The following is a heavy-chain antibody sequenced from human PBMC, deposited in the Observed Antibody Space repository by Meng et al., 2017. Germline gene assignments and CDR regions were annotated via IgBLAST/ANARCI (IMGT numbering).Heavy chain of an antibody. CDR1: GYNFPDYY. D-gene: IGHD6-25*01. Sequence: QVQVVQSGAEVKNPGASVKVSCKPSGYNFPDYYIPWVRRAPGQGLEWMGRINPKSGDTHYAQKFQARVTMTGDTSISTAYMELSGLRSDDTAMYYCARDEDISAAGKLFGDYWGQGTLVTVSS. V-gene: IGHV1-2*06. CDR3: ARDEDISAAGKLFGDY. CDR2: INPKSGDT. J-gene: IGHJ4*02.